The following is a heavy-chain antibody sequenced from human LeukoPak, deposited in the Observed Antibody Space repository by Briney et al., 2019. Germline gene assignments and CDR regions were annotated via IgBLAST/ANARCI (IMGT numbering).Heavy chain of an antibody. J-gene: IGHJ4*02. CDR1: GASISSDGYS. D-gene: IGHD3-10*01. CDR3: ARDPGNYYGSGTPSVYYFDY. CDR2: IYSSGST. Sequence: SETLSLTCAVSGASISSDGYSWSWIRQPPVKGLECIGYIYSSGSTYYNPSLKSRVTISVDTSKNQFSLKLSSVTAADTAVYYCARDPGNYYGSGTPSVYYFDYWGQGTLVTVSS. V-gene: IGHV4-30-4*07.